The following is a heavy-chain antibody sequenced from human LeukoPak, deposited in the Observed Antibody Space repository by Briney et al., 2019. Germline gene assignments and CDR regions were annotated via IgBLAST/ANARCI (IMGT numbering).Heavy chain of an antibody. CDR3: ARQYDSSGYYYGGAFDI. CDR2: ISNSGGST. Sequence: GGSLRLSCAASGFTFSSYAMSWVRQAPGKGLEWVSVISNSGGSTYYGDSVKGRFTMSRDNSKNTLNLQMNSLRAEDTAVYYCARQYDSSGYYYGGAFDIWGQGTMVTVSS. D-gene: IGHD3-22*01. CDR1: GFTFSSYA. J-gene: IGHJ3*02. V-gene: IGHV3-23*01.